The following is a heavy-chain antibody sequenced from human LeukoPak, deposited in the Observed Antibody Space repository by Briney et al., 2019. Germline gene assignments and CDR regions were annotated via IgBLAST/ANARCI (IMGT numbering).Heavy chain of an antibody. Sequence: GGSLRLSCAASGFTVSSNYMSWVRQAPGKGLEWVSVIYSGGSTYYADSVKGRFTISRDNSKNTLYLQMNSLRAEDTAVYYCAREDYYGSGRGSYYYYGMDVWGQGTTVTVSS. D-gene: IGHD3-10*01. CDR2: IYSGGST. V-gene: IGHV3-66*01. J-gene: IGHJ6*02. CDR1: GFTVSSNY. CDR3: AREDYYGSGRGSYYYYGMDV.